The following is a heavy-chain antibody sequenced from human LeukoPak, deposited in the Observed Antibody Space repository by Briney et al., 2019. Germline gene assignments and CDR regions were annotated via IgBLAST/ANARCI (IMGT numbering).Heavy chain of an antibody. Sequence: ASVKVSCKASGYTFTGYYMHWVRQAPGQGLEWMGWINPNSGGTNYAQKFQGRVTMTRDTSISTACMELSRLRSDDTAVYYCARDLTLGIGGFYYFDYWGQGTLVTVSS. D-gene: IGHD7-27*01. CDR2: INPNSGGT. CDR1: GYTFTGYY. CDR3: ARDLTLGIGGFYYFDY. J-gene: IGHJ4*02. V-gene: IGHV1-2*02.